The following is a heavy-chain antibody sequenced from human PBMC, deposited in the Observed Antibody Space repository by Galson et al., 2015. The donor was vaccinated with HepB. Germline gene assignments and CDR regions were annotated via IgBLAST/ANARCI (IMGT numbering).Heavy chain of an antibody. J-gene: IGHJ4*02. CDR2: IYYSGST. V-gene: IGHV4-61*01. CDR3: ARFSIAVAGTIDY. CDR1: GGSVSSGSYY. D-gene: IGHD6-19*01. Sequence: QVQLQESGPGLGKPSGTLSLTCTVPGGSVSSGSYYWGWFRQPPGKGLEWIGYIYYSGSTNYNPSLKSRVTISVGTSKNQFSLKLSSVTAADTAVYYCARFSIAVAGTIDYWGQGTLVTVSS.